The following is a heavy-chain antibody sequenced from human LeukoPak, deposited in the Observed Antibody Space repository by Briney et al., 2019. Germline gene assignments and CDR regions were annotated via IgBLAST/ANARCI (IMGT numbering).Heavy chain of an antibody. CDR1: GFTFSNYG. Sequence: GGSLRLSCAASGFTFSNYGMHWVRQAPGKGLEWVAVISGDGGNKYYADSVKGRITISRDNSKNTLYLQMNSLRAEDTAVYYCAKDSGIVVLISRPGYFDYWGQGTLVTVSS. CDR3: AKDSGIVVLISRPGYFDY. J-gene: IGHJ4*02. CDR2: ISGDGGNK. V-gene: IGHV3-30*18. D-gene: IGHD3-22*01.